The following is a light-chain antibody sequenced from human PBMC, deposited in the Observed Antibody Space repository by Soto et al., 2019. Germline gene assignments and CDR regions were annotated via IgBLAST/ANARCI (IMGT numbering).Light chain of an antibody. CDR1: SSDVGGYNY. J-gene: IGLJ2*01. Sequence: QSALTQPASVSGSPGQSITISCTGTSSDVGGYNYVSWYQQHPGKAPKPMIYDVSNRPSGVSNRFSGSKSGNTASLTISGLQAEDAADYYCSSYTSSSTLDVVFGGGTKLTVL. CDR3: SSYTSSSTLDVV. CDR2: DVS. V-gene: IGLV2-14*01.